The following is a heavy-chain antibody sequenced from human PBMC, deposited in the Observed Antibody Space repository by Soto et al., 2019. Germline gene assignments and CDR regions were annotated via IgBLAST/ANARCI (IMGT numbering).Heavy chain of an antibody. CDR1: GYTFTRSG. CDR3: AREGVAHDYYYGMDV. D-gene: IGHD2-15*01. J-gene: IGHJ6*02. V-gene: IGHV1-18*01. Sequence: ASVKVSCKASGYTFTRSGISWVRQAPGQGPEWMGWISSYNGDTNYAQTFQGRVTMTTDTSTSTAYMELRSLRSDATAVYYCAREGVAHDYYYGMDVWGQGTPLTVSS. CDR2: ISSYNGDT.